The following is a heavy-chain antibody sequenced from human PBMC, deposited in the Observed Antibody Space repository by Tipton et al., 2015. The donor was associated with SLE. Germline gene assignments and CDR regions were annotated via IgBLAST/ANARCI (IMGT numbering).Heavy chain of an antibody. D-gene: IGHD1-14*01. V-gene: IGHV4-31*03. CDR2: IYYSGST. CDR3: ARLGGNYYFYMDV. CDR1: GGSISSGGYY. J-gene: IGHJ6*03. Sequence: TLSLTCTVSGGSISSGGYYWSWIRQHPGKGLEWIGYIYYSGSTYYNPSLKSRVAISADTSKSHFSLKLNSVTAADTAVYYCARLGGNYYFYMDVWGKGTTVTVSS.